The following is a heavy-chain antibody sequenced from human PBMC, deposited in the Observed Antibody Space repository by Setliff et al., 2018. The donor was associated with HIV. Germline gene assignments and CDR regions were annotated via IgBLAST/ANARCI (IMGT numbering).Heavy chain of an antibody. D-gene: IGHD4-4*01. CDR1: GYSISTNEW. CDR3: ARTVPHSAAQDAFDI. Sequence: SETLSLTCAVSGYSISTNEWWGWIRQPPGKGLAWIGYISNSGKIYYDPSLNSRVTLSADTSKYQLSLKLTSVTAEDTGVYYCARTVPHSAAQDAFDIWGQGTVVTVSS. J-gene: IGHJ3*02. V-gene: IGHV4-28*05. CDR2: ISNSGKI.